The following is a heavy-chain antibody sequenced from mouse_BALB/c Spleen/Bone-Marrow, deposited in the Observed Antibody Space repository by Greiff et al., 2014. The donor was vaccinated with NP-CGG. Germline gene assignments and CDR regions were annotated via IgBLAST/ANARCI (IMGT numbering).Heavy chain of an antibody. CDR1: GYAFSSSW. Sequence: VVESGPELVKPGASVKISCKASGYAFSSSWMNWVKQRPGQGLEWIGRIYPGDGDTKYNGKFKGKATLTADKSSSTAYMQLSSLTSVDSAVYFCARSDGYRDMDYWGQGTSVTVSS. D-gene: IGHD2-3*01. V-gene: IGHV1-82*01. CDR2: IYPGDGDT. CDR3: ARSDGYRDMDY. J-gene: IGHJ4*01.